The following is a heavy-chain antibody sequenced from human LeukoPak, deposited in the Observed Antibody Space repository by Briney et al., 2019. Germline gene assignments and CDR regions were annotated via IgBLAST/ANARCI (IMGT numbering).Heavy chain of an antibody. J-gene: IGHJ4*02. Sequence: SETLSLTCTVSGDSISRSTYFWAWIRQPPGKGLEWIGSVYYGRSPYFNPSLESRATIPVDTSKNHFSLKMSSVTAADTAVYYCARSSGTGTFSYWGQGTLVTVSS. D-gene: IGHD6-25*01. V-gene: IGHV4-39*02. CDR1: GDSISRSTYF. CDR2: VYYGRSP. CDR3: ARSSGTGTFSY.